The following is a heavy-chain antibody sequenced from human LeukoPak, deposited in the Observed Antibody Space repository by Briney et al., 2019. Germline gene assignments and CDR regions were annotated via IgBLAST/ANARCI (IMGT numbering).Heavy chain of an antibody. Sequence: GGSLRLSCAASGFTLSSYTMNWVRQAPGKGLEWVSSISSSSTYLDYADSLKGRFTISRDNAKNSLYLQMNSLRAEDTAVYYCTRGPHSSGWHFDYWGQGTLVTVSS. CDR2: ISSSSTYL. D-gene: IGHD6-19*01. J-gene: IGHJ4*02. CDR1: GFTLSSYT. CDR3: TRGPHSSGWHFDY. V-gene: IGHV3-21*01.